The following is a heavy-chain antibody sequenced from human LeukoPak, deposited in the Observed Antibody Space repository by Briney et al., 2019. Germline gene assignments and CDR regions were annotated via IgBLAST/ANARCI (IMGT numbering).Heavy chain of an antibody. CDR1: GFTFSSYW. J-gene: IGHJ6*03. CDR2: INSVGSIT. CDR3: ARGGTSGGAPDYYYYMDV. V-gene: IGHV3-74*03. D-gene: IGHD6-19*01. Sequence: GGSLRLSCAASGFTFSSYWMRWVPQTPRKGLLWVSRINSVGSITTYADSVKGRFTISRDNAKNTLYVQMNSLRAEDTGVYYCARGGTSGGAPDYYYYMDVWGKGTTVTVSS.